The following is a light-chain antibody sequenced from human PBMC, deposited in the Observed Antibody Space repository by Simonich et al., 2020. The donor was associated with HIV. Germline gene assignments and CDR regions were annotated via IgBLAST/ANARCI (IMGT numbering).Light chain of an antibody. CDR3: QQYYTTPPT. V-gene: IGKV4-1*01. CDR2: WAS. J-gene: IGKJ1*01. Sequence: DIVMTQSPDSLAVSLGERATINCKSSQSVLYSSNNKNYLAWYQQKPGQPPKLLIYWASIRESGVPDRISASGSGTDFTLTISSLQAEDVAVYYCQQYYTTPPTFGQGTKVEIK. CDR1: QSVLYSSNNKNY.